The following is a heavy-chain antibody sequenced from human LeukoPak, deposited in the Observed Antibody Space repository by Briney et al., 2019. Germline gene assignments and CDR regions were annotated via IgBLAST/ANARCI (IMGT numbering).Heavy chain of an antibody. Sequence: GGSLRLSCAASGFTFSSYWMSWVRQAPGKGLEWVANIKQDGSEKYYVDSVKGRFTISRDNAKNSLYLQMNSLRAEDTAVYYCARDGQQLPNWGYYYYYYGMDVWGQGITVTVSS. CDR1: GFTFSSYW. CDR2: IKQDGSEK. CDR3: ARDGQQLPNWGYYYYYYGMDV. D-gene: IGHD6-13*01. V-gene: IGHV3-7*01. J-gene: IGHJ6*02.